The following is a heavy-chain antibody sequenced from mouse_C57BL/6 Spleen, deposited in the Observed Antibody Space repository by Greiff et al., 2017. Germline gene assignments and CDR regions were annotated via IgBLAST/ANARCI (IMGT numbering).Heavy chain of an antibody. V-gene: IGHV14-4*01. CDR3: TRGLKYFDV. Sequence: EVKLVESGAELVRPGASVKLSCTASGFNIKDDYMHWVKQRPEQGLEWIGWIDPENGDTEYASKFQGKATITADTSSNTAYLQLSSLTSEDTAVYYCTRGLKYFDVWGTGTTVTVSS. CDR2: IDPENGDT. CDR1: GFNIKDDY. J-gene: IGHJ1*03.